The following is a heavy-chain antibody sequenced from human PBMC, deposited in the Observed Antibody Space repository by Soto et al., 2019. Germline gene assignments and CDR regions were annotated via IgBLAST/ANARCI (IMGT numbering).Heavy chain of an antibody. CDR3: AKSLEGRWSFDY. V-gene: IGHV3-23*01. Sequence: GGSQRLSCAASGFTFNSYAMSWVRQAPGKGLEWVSAISGSGGSTYYADSVKGRFTISRDNSKNTLYLQMNSLRAEDTAVYYCAKSLEGRWSFDYWGQGTLVTVSS. CDR1: GFTFNSYA. D-gene: IGHD1-1*01. CDR2: ISGSGGST. J-gene: IGHJ4*02.